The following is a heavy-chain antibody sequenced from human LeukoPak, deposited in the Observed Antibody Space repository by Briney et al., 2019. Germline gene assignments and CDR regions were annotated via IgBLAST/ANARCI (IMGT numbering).Heavy chain of an antibody. CDR3: ARPFNQWLAFDY. Sequence: SETLSLTCSVPGGSISSSTYYWGWIRQPPGKGLEWIGSIYYSGNTYYNPSLKSRVTISVDTSKNQFSLKLSSVTAADTAVYYCARPFNQWLAFDYWGQGTLVTVSS. V-gene: IGHV4-39*01. D-gene: IGHD6-19*01. CDR2: IYYSGNT. J-gene: IGHJ4*02. CDR1: GGSISSSTYY.